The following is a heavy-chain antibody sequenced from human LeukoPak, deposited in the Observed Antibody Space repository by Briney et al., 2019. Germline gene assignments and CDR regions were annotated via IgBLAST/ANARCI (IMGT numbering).Heavy chain of an antibody. J-gene: IGHJ4*02. CDR2: IIPILGIA. CDR3: ARGKASVAAAVPAFDY. Sequence: SVKVSFKASGGTFSNYAISWVRQAPGQGLEWMGRIIPILGIANYAQKFQGRVTITADKSTSTAYMELSSLRSEDTAVYYCARGKASVAAAVPAFDYWGQGTLVTVSS. CDR1: GGTFSNYA. V-gene: IGHV1-69*04. D-gene: IGHD6-13*01.